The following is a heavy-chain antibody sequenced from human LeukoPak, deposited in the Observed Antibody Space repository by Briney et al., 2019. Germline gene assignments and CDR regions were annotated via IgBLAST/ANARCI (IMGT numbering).Heavy chain of an antibody. Sequence: SETLSLTCTVSGGSISSYYWSWIRQPPGKGLEWIGYIYTSGSTNYNPSLKSRVTISVDTSKNQFSLKLSSVTAADTAVYYCARSGGGWYVAAYYYYMDVWGKGTTVTVSS. V-gene: IGHV4-4*09. CDR1: GGSISSYY. D-gene: IGHD6-19*01. CDR3: ARSGGGWYVAAYYYYMDV. CDR2: IYTSGST. J-gene: IGHJ6*03.